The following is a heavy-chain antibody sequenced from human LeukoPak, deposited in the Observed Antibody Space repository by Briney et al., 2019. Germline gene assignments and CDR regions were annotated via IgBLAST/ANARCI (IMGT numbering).Heavy chain of an antibody. D-gene: IGHD6-19*01. CDR2: IYNGGRT. CDR3: AREYSSGGAFDY. V-gene: IGHV3-53*01. CDR1: GFTVSSNY. Sequence: GGSLRLSCAASGFTVSSNYMSWVRQAPGKGLEWVSVIYNGGRTYYADSVKGRFTMSRDNSKNTLYLQMNSLRDEDTAVYYCAREYSSGGAFDYWGQGTLVTVSS. J-gene: IGHJ4*02.